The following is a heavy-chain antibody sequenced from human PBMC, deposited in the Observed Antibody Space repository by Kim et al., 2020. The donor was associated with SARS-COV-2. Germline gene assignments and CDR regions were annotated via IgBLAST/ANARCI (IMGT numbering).Heavy chain of an antibody. J-gene: IGHJ6*02. CDR1: GFTFSSYG. V-gene: IGHV3-30*18. Sequence: GGSLRLSCAASGFTFSSYGMHWVRQAPGKGLEWVAVISYDGSNKYYADSVKGRFTISRDNSKNTLYLQMNSLRAEDTAVYYCAKVKSSRSMYYYGMDVWGQGTTVTVSS. CDR2: ISYDGSNK. CDR3: AKVKSSRSMYYYGMDV. D-gene: IGHD6-13*01.